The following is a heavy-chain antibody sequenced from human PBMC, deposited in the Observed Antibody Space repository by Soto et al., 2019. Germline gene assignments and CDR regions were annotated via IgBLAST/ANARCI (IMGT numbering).Heavy chain of an antibody. Sequence: PGGSLTLSCAASGFTFSSYAMSWVRQAPGKGLEWVSAISGSGGSTYYADSVKGRFTISRDNSKNTLYLQMNSLRAEDTAVYYCAKVIAARRFDLMYYYYGMDVWGQGTTVTVSS. V-gene: IGHV3-23*01. CDR1: GFTFSSYA. D-gene: IGHD6-6*01. J-gene: IGHJ6*02. CDR2: ISGSGGST. CDR3: AKVIAARRFDLMYYYYGMDV.